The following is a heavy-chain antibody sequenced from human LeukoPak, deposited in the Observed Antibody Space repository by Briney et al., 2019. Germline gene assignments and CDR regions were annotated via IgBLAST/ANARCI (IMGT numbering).Heavy chain of an antibody. D-gene: IGHD3-22*01. V-gene: IGHV3-23*01. CDR2: ISGSGYNT. CDR3: AKGAEEGVVITAVYYYHMDV. J-gene: IGHJ6*03. CDR1: GFTFSRYS. Sequence: GGSLRLSCAASGFTFSRYSMNWVRQAPGKGLEWVSTISGSGYNTYYADSVMGRFTISRDSSKNTLFLQMNGLRAEDTAVYYCAKGAEEGVVITAVYYYHMDVWGKGTTVTISS.